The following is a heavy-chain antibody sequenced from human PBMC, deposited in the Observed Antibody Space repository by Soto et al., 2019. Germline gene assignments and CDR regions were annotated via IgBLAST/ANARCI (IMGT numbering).Heavy chain of an antibody. J-gene: IGHJ6*02. D-gene: IGHD5-12*01. V-gene: IGHV1-8*01. Sequence: ASVKVSCKASGYTFTSYDINWVRQATGQGLEWMGWINPNSGNTGYAQKFQGRVTMTRNTSISTAYMDLSILRSEDTAVYYFARSGDGYNYDYYYGMDVRRQGTTVTVSS. CDR1: GYTFTSYD. CDR3: ARSGDGYNYDYYYGMDV. CDR2: INPNSGNT.